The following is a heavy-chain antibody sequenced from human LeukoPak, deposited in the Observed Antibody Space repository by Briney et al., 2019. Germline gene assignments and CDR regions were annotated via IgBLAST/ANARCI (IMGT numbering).Heavy chain of an antibody. D-gene: IGHD5-12*01. J-gene: IGHJ4*02. CDR3: ARGVLGYRLRAFDS. Sequence: ASVKVSCKASGYTFTSYDINWVGQATGQVLAWMGWMNPNSGNTGYAQKFHGRVTIPWNKSISTAYMKRSSLRSEDTAVYYCARGVLGYRLRAFDSWGRGTLVTVSS. CDR2: MNPNSGNT. V-gene: IGHV1-8*03. CDR1: GYTFTSYD.